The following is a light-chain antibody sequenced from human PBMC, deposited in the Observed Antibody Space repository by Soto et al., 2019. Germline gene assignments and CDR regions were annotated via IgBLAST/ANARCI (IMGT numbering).Light chain of an antibody. CDR3: SSSTTSSTVV. V-gene: IGLV2-14*03. J-gene: IGLJ2*01. CDR1: SSDVGYYNY. Sequence: QSALTQPASVSGSPGQSITISCTGTSSDVGYYNYVSWYQQHPGKAPKLMIYDVSDRPSGVSNRFSGSKSGNTASLTISGLQAEDEADYYCSSSTTSSTVVFGGGTQLTVL. CDR2: DVS.